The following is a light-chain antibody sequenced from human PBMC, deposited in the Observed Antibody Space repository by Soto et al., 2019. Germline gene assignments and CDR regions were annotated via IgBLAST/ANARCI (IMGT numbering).Light chain of an antibody. CDR2: GAS. V-gene: IGKV3-20*01. CDR1: QSVSSSY. CDR3: QQYGSSLLTFGLVT. Sequence: EIVLTQSPGTLSLSPGERATLSCRASQSVSSSYLAWYQQKPGQAPRLLIYGASSRATGIPDRFSGSGSGTDFTLTINRLEPEDFAVYYCQQYGSSLLTFGLVTFGGGTKVDIK. J-gene: IGKJ4*01.